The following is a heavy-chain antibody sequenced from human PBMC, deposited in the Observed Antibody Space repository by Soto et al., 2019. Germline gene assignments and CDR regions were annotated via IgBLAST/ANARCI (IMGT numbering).Heavy chain of an antibody. CDR1: GYSISSGYY. J-gene: IGHJ4*02. V-gene: IGHV4-38-2*02. Sequence: SETLSLTCAVSGYSISSGYYWGWIRQPPGKGLEWIGSIYHSGSTYYNPSLKSRVTISVDTSKNQFSLKLSSVTAADTAVYYCARDLVGSGWFDYWGQGTLVTVSS. CDR2: IYHSGST. CDR3: ARDLVGSGWFDY. D-gene: IGHD6-19*01.